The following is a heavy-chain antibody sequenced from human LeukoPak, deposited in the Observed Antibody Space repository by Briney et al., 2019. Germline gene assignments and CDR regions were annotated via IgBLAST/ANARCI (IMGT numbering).Heavy chain of an antibody. CDR3: AKWGGADIVVVPAAMLPLDY. J-gene: IGHJ4*02. D-gene: IGHD2-2*01. V-gene: IGHV3-23*01. CDR2: ISATGGST. CDR1: GFTFSSYA. Sequence: GGSLRLSCAASGFTFSSYAMSWVRQAPGKGLEWVSGISATGGSTYYADSVKGRFTISRDNSKNTLYLQMNSLRAEDTAVYYCAKWGGADIVVVPAAMLPLDYGGQGTLVTVSS.